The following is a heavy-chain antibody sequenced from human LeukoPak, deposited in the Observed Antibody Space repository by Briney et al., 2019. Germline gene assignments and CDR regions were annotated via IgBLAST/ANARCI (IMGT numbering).Heavy chain of an antibody. CDR3: ARGYSSSSYNWFDP. J-gene: IGHJ5*02. Sequence: SSETLSLTCPVYGGSFSGYYWSWIRQPPGKGLEWIGEINHSGSTNYNPSLKSRVTISVDTSKNQFSLKLSSVTAADTAVYYCARGYSSSSYNWFDPWGQGTLVTVSS. V-gene: IGHV4-34*01. CDR1: GGSFSGYY. CDR2: INHSGST. D-gene: IGHD6-6*01.